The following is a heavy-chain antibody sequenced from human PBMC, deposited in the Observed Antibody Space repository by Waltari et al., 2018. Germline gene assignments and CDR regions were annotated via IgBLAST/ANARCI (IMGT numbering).Heavy chain of an antibody. CDR2: IYSGGTT. D-gene: IGHD2-8*01. CDR1: GLTVRNHY. J-gene: IGHJ1*01. V-gene: IGHV3-53*02. Sequence: EVQLVETGGGSLQPGGSLGPSCAAAGLTVRNHYMSWVRQAPGKGLEGVSVIYSGGTTHYADSVKGRFTISRDSFKNTLYLQMNSLRAEDTAVYYCATSPNRSFWGPGTLVTVSS. CDR3: ATSPNRSF.